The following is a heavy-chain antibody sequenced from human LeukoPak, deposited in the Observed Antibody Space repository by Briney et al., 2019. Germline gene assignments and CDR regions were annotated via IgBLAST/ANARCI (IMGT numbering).Heavy chain of an antibody. V-gene: IGHV3-74*01. CDR2: ISTDGYTT. Sequence: GGSMRLSCAASGLAFSAYKMHWVRPAPRKGVVWVSRISTDGYTTDYADFVQGRFTASRDNTKNTWSLEMNSLRAEDTAVYYCVVGGSPGYWGQGTLVTVSS. D-gene: IGHD2-15*01. CDR3: VVGGSPGY. CDR1: GLAFSAYK. J-gene: IGHJ4*02.